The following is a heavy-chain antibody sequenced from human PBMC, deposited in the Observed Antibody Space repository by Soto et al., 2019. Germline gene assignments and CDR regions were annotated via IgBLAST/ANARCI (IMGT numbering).Heavy chain of an antibody. Sequence: EVQLVESGGGLVKPGGSLRLSRAASGFTFSSYSMNWVRQAPGKGLEWVSSISSSSSYIYYADSVKGRFTISRDNAKNSLYLQMNSLRAEDTAVYYCARDAVTTSYFDLWGRGTLVTVSS. CDR3: ARDAVTTSYFDL. V-gene: IGHV3-21*01. J-gene: IGHJ2*01. D-gene: IGHD4-17*01. CDR2: ISSSSSYI. CDR1: GFTFSSYS.